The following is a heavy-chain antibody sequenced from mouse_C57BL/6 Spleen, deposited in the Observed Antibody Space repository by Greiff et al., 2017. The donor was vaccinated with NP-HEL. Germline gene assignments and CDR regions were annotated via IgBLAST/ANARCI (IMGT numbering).Heavy chain of an antibody. J-gene: IGHJ4*01. V-gene: IGHV1-69*01. Sequence: QVQLKESGAELVMPGASVKLSCKASGYTFTSYWMHWVKQRPGQGLEWIGEIDPSDSYTNYNQKFKGKSTLTVDKSSSTAYMQLSSLTSEDSAVYYCARKLREYYYAMDYWGQGTSVTVSS. CDR2: IDPSDSYT. CDR3: ARKLREYYYAMDY. CDR1: GYTFTSYW.